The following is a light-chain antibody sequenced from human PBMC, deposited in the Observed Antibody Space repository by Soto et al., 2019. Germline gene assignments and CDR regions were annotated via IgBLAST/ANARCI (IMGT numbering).Light chain of an antibody. Sequence: DVPLTQSPSFISASVDDIVSITCRASHGISTFLAWYPQHPGTATKRLIYDASNLQSGVPSRFSGSGSGTEFTHTNNSLQPEDNATYYRKQVKKYPLTSGGGNNGESK. CDR2: DAS. CDR3: KQVKKYPLT. V-gene: IGKV1-9*01. J-gene: IGKJ4*02. CDR1: HGISTF.